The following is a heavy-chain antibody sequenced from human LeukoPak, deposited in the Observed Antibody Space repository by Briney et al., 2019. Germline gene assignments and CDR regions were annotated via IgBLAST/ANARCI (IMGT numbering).Heavy chain of an antibody. Sequence: GASVKVSCKASGYTFTTYDINWVRQATGQGLAWMGWMNPNSGNTGYTQKFQGRVTMTRNTSISTAYMELSSLRSEGTAVYYCARGRGSGHKENWFDPWGQGTLVTVSS. CDR3: ARGRGSGHKENWFDP. D-gene: IGHD6-19*01. CDR1: GYTFTTYD. CDR2: MNPNSGNT. V-gene: IGHV1-8*01. J-gene: IGHJ5*02.